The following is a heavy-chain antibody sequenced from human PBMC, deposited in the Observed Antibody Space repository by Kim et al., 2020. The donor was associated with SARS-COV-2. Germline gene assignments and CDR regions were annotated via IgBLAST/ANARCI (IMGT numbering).Heavy chain of an antibody. V-gene: IGHV3-53*01. CDR1: GFTVSSNY. CDR3: ARDQPDMAGNYYYYGMDV. Sequence: GGSLRLSCAASGFTVSSNYMSWVRQAPGKGLEWVSVIYSGGSTYYADSVKGRFTISRDNSKNTLYLQMNSLRAEDTAVYYCARDQPDMAGNYYYYGMDVWGQGTTVTVSS. J-gene: IGHJ6*02. D-gene: IGHD6-19*01. CDR2: IYSGGST.